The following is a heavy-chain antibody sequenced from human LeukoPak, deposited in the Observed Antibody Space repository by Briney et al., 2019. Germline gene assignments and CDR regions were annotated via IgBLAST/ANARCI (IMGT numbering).Heavy chain of an antibody. V-gene: IGHV1-2*02. CDR2: INPNSGGT. CDR1: GYTFTGYY. Sequence: ASVKASCKASGYTFTGYYMHWVRQAPGQGLEWMGWINPNSGGTNYAQKFQGRVTMTRDTSISTAYMELSRLRSDDTAVYYCARGYCSSTSCYTVDYWGQGTLVTVSS. J-gene: IGHJ4*02. CDR3: ARGYCSSTSCYTVDY. D-gene: IGHD2-2*02.